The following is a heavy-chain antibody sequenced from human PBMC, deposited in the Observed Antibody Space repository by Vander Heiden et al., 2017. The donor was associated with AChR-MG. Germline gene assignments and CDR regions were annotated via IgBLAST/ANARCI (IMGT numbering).Heavy chain of an antibody. CDR3: ATVQVSRSITSPYDY. V-gene: IGHV3-30*01. CDR2: ISYDGSNK. D-gene: IGHD1-20*01. J-gene: IGHJ4*02. Sequence: QVQLVQSGGGVVQPGSTLRLACAPSVFTFTTYAMHWVRQAPGKGLEWVAFISYDGSNKYYADSVKGRFTISRDNSKNTLYLQMNSLRAEDTAVYYCATVQVSRSITSPYDYWGQGTLVTVSS. CDR1: VFTFTTYA.